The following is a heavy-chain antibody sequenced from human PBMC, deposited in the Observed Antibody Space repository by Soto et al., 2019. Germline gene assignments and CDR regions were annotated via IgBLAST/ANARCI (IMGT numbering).Heavy chain of an antibody. V-gene: IGHV4-39*01. CDR1: GCSISISSYY. Sequence: TLSLTCTVSGCSISISSYYWGWIGQPPGKWRDWIGSIYYSGSTYYNPSLKSRVTISVDTSKNQFSLKLSSVTAADTAVYYCARRKKLWTNGSGYYYYGMDVWGQGTTVTVSS. CDR3: ARRKKLWTNGSGYYYYGMDV. CDR2: IYYSGST. J-gene: IGHJ6*02. D-gene: IGHD5-18*01.